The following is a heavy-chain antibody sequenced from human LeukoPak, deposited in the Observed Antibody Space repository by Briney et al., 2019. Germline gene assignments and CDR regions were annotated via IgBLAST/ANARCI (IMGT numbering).Heavy chain of an antibody. CDR3: ARRGGYGDSYWYFDL. D-gene: IGHD4-17*01. CDR2: TSSSRRTK. Sequence: GGSLRLSCVAYGFTFSSYSMNWVRQAPGKGLEWVSYTSSSRRTKYYADSVKGRFTISRDNAKNSLYLQMNSLGADDTAVSYCARRGGYGDSYWYFDLWGRGTLVTVSS. CDR1: GFTFSSYS. J-gene: IGHJ2*01. V-gene: IGHV3-48*01.